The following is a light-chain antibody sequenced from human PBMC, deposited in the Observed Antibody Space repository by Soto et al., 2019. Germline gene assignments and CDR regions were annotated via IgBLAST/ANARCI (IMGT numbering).Light chain of an antibody. CDR1: QVIFNY. CDR2: DAS. Sequence: DIELTQSPSSLSASLGDKITITCRASQVIFNYLAWFQQKPGKATKLLIYDASTLNVRVPSRFSGSRSGTDFALPFSTLQPEDVATYYCQKSDSAPRAFGQGNKV. V-gene: IGKV1-27*01. CDR3: QKSDSAPRA. J-gene: IGKJ1*01.